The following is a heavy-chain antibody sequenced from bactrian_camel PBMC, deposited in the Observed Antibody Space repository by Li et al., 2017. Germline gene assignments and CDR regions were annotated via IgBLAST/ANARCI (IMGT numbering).Heavy chain of an antibody. CDR1: GYVTSDYC. D-gene: IGHD2*01. CDR2: IGTDGIT. CDR3: ASRRFGCSTQENLHEY. V-gene: IGHV3S67*01. Sequence: VQLVESGGGSVQAGGSLRLTCAASGYVTSDYCMSWFRQAPGKEREGVAAIGTDGITSYADSVEGRFTVSKDNKKNTLDLQMNDLKPEDSGTYFCASRRFGCSTQENLHEYWGQGTQVTVS. J-gene: IGHJ4*01.